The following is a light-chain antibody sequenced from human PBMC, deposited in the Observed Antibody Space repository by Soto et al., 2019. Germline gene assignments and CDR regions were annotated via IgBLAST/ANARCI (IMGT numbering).Light chain of an antibody. Sequence: DIQMTQSPYSVSASVGDRVTITCRASQGMSSWLAWYQQKPGKAPKLLIYAASSLQSGVPSRFSGSGSGTDFTLTISSLQPEDFATYYCHQANSFPITFGQGTRLEIK. CDR1: QGMSSW. CDR2: AAS. V-gene: IGKV1D-12*01. J-gene: IGKJ5*01. CDR3: HQANSFPIT.